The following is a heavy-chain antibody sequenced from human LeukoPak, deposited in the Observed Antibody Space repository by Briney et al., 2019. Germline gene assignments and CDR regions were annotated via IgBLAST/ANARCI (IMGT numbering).Heavy chain of an antibody. CDR2: ISYDGSNK. Sequence: PGRPLRLACEASGFTFSSYAMHWVRQAPGKGLEWVAVISYDGSNKYYADSVKGRFTISRDNSKNTLYLQMNSLRAEDTAVYYCARGDYRSEDSSGSLFDYWGQGTLVTVSS. CDR1: GFTFSSYA. D-gene: IGHD6-19*01. V-gene: IGHV3-30*01. J-gene: IGHJ4*02. CDR3: ARGDYRSEDSSGSLFDY.